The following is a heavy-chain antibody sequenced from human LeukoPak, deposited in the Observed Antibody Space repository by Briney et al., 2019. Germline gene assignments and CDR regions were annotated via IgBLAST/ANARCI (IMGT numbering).Heavy chain of an antibody. D-gene: IGHD3-10*01. J-gene: IGHJ5*02. CDR2: IWYDGSNK. CDR3: ARDSGMIGWFDP. CDR1: GFTFSSYG. V-gene: IGHV3-33*01. Sequence: GGSLRLSCAASGFTFSSYGMHWVRQAPGKGLEWVAVIWYDGSNKYYADSVKGRFTISRDNSKNTLYLQMNSLRAEDTAVYYCARDSGMIGWFDPWGQGTLATVSS.